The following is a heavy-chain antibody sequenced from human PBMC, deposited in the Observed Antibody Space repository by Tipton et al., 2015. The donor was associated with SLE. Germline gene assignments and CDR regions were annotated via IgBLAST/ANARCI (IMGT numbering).Heavy chain of an antibody. CDR3: ARDGPYYDFWSGMGAFDI. CDR1: GDSISSSSYY. Sequence: TLSLTCTVSGDSISSSSYYWGWIRKPPGKGLEWIGSMYYSGTTYYNPSLKSRVTISVDTSKNQFSLRLRSVTAADTAVYYCARDGPYYDFWSGMGAFDIWGQGTMVTVSS. V-gene: IGHV4-39*07. J-gene: IGHJ3*02. D-gene: IGHD3-3*01. CDR2: MYYSGTT.